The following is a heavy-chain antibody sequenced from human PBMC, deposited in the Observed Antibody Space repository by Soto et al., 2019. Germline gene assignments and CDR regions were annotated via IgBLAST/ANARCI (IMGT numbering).Heavy chain of an antibody. V-gene: IGHV1-18*01. CDR2: ISTYNGNT. Sequence: QVQLVQSGAEVKKPGASVKVSCKASGCTFTSYGISWVRQAPGQGLEWMGWISTYNGNTNHALKLQGRDTMTTDTSTTTANMELRSLRSDDTAVYSWTRGSNDFDYLGPGTLVTVSS. D-gene: IGHD4-4*01. J-gene: IGHJ4*02. CDR1: GCTFTSYG. CDR3: TRGSNDFDY.